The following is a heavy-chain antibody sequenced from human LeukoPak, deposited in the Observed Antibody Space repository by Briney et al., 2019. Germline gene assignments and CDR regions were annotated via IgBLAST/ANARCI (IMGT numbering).Heavy chain of an antibody. V-gene: IGHV3-23*01. CDR2: ISGSGGTT. J-gene: IGHJ6*03. CDR1: GFTFSNSA. Sequence: GGSLRLSCAASGFTFSNSAMTWVRQTPGKGLEWVSAISGSGGTTYYADSVKGRFTISRDNSKNTLYLQMNSLRAEDTAVYYCAKDTRGSYVDYYYMDVWGKGTTVTISS. CDR3: AKDTRGSYVDYYYMDV. D-gene: IGHD1-26*01.